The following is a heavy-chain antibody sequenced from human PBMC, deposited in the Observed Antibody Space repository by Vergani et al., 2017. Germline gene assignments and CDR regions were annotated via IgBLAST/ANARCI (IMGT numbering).Heavy chain of an antibody. Sequence: QGQLAQSGAEVKKPGSSVKVSCKASGGTFSSNSISWVRQAPGQGLEWMGRIIPIFGTTSYAQKFQGRVTILADESTSTAYMELSSLRSEDTAVYYCASRDITIFGVVIIRGYYYYGMDVWGQGP. CDR2: IIPIFGTT. CDR3: ASRDITIFGVVIIRGYYYYGMDV. V-gene: IGHV1-69*13. J-gene: IGHJ6*02. CDR1: GGTFSSNS. D-gene: IGHD3-3*01.